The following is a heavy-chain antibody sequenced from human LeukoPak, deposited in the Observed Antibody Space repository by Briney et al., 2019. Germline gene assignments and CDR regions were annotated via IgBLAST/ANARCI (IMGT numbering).Heavy chain of an antibody. CDR3: ARWGTTSPVFDY. CDR2: ISGSGGST. J-gene: IGHJ4*02. Sequence: GRSLRLSCAASGFTFSSYAMSWVRQAPGKGLEWVSAISGSGGSTYYADSVKGRFTISRDNSKNTLYLQMNSLRAEDTAVYYCARWGTTSPVFDYWGQGTLVTVSS. V-gene: IGHV3-23*01. CDR1: GFTFSSYA. D-gene: IGHD1-7*01.